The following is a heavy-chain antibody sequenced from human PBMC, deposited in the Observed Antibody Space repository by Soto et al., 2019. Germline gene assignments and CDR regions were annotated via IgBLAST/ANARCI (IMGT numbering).Heavy chain of an antibody. CDR2: ISSSSSSYT. Sequence: PGGSLRLSCAASAFTFTNAWMNWIRQAPGKGLEWVSYISSSSSSYTNYADSVKGRFTISRDNAKNSLYLQMNSLGAEDTAVYYCARDYYGSGYYPQSSFFDYWGQGTLVTVSS. D-gene: IGHD3-10*01. J-gene: IGHJ4*02. CDR1: AFTFTNAW. CDR3: ARDYYGSGYYPQSSFFDY. V-gene: IGHV3-11*06.